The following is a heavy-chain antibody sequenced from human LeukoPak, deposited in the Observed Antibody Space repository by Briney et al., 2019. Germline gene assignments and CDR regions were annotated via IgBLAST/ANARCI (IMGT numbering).Heavy chain of an antibody. V-gene: IGHV3-23*01. D-gene: IGHD3-22*01. Sequence: GGSLRLSCAASGFTFSSSAMSWVRQAPGKGLEWVSAISGNGGSTYYVDSVKGRFTISRDNSKNTLYLQMNSLRAEDTAVYFCASQKENFYDSSGNNWGQGTLVTVSS. CDR2: ISGNGGST. CDR1: GFTFSSSA. J-gene: IGHJ4*02. CDR3: ASQKENFYDSSGNN.